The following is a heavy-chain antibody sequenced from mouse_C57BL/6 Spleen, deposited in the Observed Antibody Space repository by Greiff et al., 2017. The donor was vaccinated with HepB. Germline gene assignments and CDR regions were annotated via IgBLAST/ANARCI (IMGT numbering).Heavy chain of an antibody. CDR3: ARNAYDNSAWFAY. D-gene: IGHD2-1*01. V-gene: IGHV2-2*01. Sequence: VQLQQSGPGLVQPSQSLSITCTVSGFSLTSYGVHWVRQSPGKGLEWLGVIWSGGSTDYNAAFISRLSISKDNSKSQVFFKMNSLQADDTAIYYCARNAYDNSAWFAYWGQGTLVTVSA. CDR2: IWSGGST. J-gene: IGHJ3*01. CDR1: GFSLTSYG.